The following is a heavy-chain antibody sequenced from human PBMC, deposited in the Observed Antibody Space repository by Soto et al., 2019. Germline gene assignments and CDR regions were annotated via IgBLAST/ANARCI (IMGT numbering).Heavy chain of an antibody. CDR2: ISSSSSTI. J-gene: IGHJ6*03. Sequence: EVQLVESGGGLVQPGGSLRLSCAASGFTFSSYSMNWVRQAPGKGLEWVSYISSSSSTIYYADSVKGRFTISRDNAKNSLYLQMNSLRAEDTAVYYCARVGVAAAGLYRYYYYYYMDVWGKGTTVTVSS. V-gene: IGHV3-48*01. CDR3: ARVGVAAAGLYRYYYYYYMDV. D-gene: IGHD6-13*01. CDR1: GFTFSSYS.